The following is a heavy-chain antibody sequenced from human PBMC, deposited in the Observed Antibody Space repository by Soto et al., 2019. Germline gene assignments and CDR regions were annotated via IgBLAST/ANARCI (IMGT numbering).Heavy chain of an antibody. CDR2: ISGSGDST. J-gene: IGHJ4*01. Sequence: GGSLRLSCTASGFTFRSYAMNWVRQAPGKGPEWVSGISGSGDSTFHANSVKGRFTISRDNSKNTLYLQLNSMRAEHTAVYYCAKGYGASHSPFDYWGHGTLVAVSS. CDR3: AKGYGASHSPFDY. CDR1: GFTFRSYA. V-gene: IGHV3-23*01. D-gene: IGHD1-26*01.